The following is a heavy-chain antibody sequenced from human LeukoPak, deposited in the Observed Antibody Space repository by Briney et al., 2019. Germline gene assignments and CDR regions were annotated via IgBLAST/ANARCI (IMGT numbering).Heavy chain of an antibody. D-gene: IGHD4-17*01. CDR3: ARDSSTVTTRHFDY. Sequence: KPSETLSLTCTVSGGSINNYYWTWMRQPPGKGLECIGYVYYTGSTYYNPSLKSRVTISVDTSRNHFSLKLNSVTAADTAVYYCARDSSTVTTRHFDYWGQGTLVTVSS. V-gene: IGHV4-59*01. CDR2: VYYTGST. J-gene: IGHJ4*02. CDR1: GGSINNYY.